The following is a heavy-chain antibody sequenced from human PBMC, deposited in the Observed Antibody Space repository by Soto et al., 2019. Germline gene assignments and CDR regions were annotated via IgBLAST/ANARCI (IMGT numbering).Heavy chain of an antibody. CDR3: ARGVPYYYNSSGFPLNY. D-gene: IGHD3-22*01. J-gene: IGHJ4*02. V-gene: IGHV1-69*06. CDR1: GGTYTNYA. CDR2: SIPLFAST. Sequence: QVQVVQSGAEVKKSGSSVRVSCKVSGGTYTNYAVNWVRQAPGHGLEWMGASIPLFASTKYAQKFQDRVTITADKSTSTVYMELSSLTSEDTAVYYCARGVPYYYNSSGFPLNYWGQGTLVTVFS.